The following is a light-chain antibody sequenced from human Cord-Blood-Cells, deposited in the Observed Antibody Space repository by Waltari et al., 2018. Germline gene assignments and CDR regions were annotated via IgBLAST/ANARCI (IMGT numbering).Light chain of an antibody. V-gene: IGLV2-14*01. CDR3: SSYTSSSTLV. CDR2: DVS. CDR1: SSDVGGYNY. Sequence: QSALTQPASVSGSPGQSITISCTGTSSDVGGYNYVSWYQQHTGKAPKLMIYDVSNRPSGVSNHFSGSKSGNTASLTISGLQAEDEADYYCSSYTSSSTLVFGGGTKLTVL. J-gene: IGLJ3*02.